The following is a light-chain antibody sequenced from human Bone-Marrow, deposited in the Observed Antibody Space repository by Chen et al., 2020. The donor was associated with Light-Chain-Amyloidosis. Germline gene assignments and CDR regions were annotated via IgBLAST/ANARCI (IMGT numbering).Light chain of an antibody. Sequence: QTVVTQEPSFSVSPGGTVTLTCGLSSGSVSTYYYPAWYQQTPGQAPRTLIYSTNTRSSGVPDRFSGSILGNKAALTITGAQADDESVYYCVLYVGSGIWVFGRGTKLTVL. J-gene: IGLJ3*02. CDR1: SGSVSTYYY. CDR3: VLYVGSGIWV. CDR2: STN. V-gene: IGLV8-61*01.